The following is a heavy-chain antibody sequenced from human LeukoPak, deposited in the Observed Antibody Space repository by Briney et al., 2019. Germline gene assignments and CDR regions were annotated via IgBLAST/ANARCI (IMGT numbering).Heavy chain of an antibody. CDR3: ARGNSCSSTSCYRNYYYYYMDV. CDR1: GGSFSGYY. D-gene: IGHD2-2*02. Sequence: PSETLSLICAVYGGSFSGYYWSWIRQPPGKGLEWIGEINHSGSTNYNPSLKSRVTISEDTSKNQFSLKVTSVTAADTAVYYCARGNSCSSTSCYRNYYYYYMDVWGKGTTVTVSS. CDR2: INHSGST. J-gene: IGHJ6*03. V-gene: IGHV4-34*01.